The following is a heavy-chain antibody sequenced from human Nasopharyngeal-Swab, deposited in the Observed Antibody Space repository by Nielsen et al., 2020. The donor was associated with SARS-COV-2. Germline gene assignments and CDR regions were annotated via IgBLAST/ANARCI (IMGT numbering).Heavy chain of an antibody. Sequence: WIRQPPGKGLEWIGYIYYTGSTNYHPSLKSRVTMSVDTSKNQFSLKLSSVTAADTAVYYCARGGYNGNYYYSYMDVWGKGTPLPISS. D-gene: IGHD5-24*01. CDR3: ARGGYNGNYYYSYMDV. J-gene: IGHJ6*03. V-gene: IGHV4-59*01. CDR2: IYYTGST.